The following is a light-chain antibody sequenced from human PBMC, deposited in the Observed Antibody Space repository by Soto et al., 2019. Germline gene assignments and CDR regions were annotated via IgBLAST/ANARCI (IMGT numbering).Light chain of an antibody. CDR3: QKYNSAPRT. CDR1: QGISNY. Sequence: DIQMTQSPSSLSASVGDRVTITCRASQGISNYLGWYQQKPGKDPKLLIYAASTLQSGVPSRFSGSGSGTDFTLTISSLQPEDVATYYCQKYNSAPRTFGQGTKVEIK. V-gene: IGKV1-27*01. J-gene: IGKJ1*01. CDR2: AAS.